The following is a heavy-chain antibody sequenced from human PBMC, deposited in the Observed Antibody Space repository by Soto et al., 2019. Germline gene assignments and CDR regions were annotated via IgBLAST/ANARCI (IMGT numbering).Heavy chain of an antibody. V-gene: IGHV5-51*01. CDR1: GYSFTSYW. CDR2: IYPGDSDT. J-gene: IGHJ6*02. CDR3: ARGGVGTIPRPYYYGLDV. D-gene: IGHD1-26*01. Sequence: GESLKISCKGSGYSFTSYWIGWVRQMPGKGLEWMGIIYPGDSDTRYSPSFQGQVTISADKSISTAYLQWSSLKASDTAMYYCARGGVGTIPRPYYYGLDVWGQGTTVTVSS.